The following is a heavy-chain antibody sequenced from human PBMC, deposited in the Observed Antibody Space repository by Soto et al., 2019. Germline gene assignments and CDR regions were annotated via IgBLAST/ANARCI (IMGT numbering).Heavy chain of an antibody. V-gene: IGHV1-18*01. Sequence: QVPLVQSGVEVKTPGASVKVSCQASGYTFFTYDISWVRQAPGQGLEWMGWISTYSGDTKYAQKFQGRVTMATDTSTTTAYLELRSLISDDTSVYYCARHHGPTTSETWFDPWGQGTLVTVSS. CDR3: ARHHGPTTSETWFDP. CDR2: ISTYSGDT. D-gene: IGHD5-12*01. CDR1: GYTFFTYD. J-gene: IGHJ5*02.